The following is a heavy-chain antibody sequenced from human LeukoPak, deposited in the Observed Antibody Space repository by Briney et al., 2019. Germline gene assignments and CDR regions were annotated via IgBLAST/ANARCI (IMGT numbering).Heavy chain of an antibody. CDR1: GFSFSSYW. CDR2: INQDASQK. Sequence: GGSLRLSCAASGFSFSSYWVSWVRQAPGKGLQWVANINQDASQKYYLDSVKGRFTISRDNAKNSLYLQMNSLRVEDTAIYYCVRSLGGGSYWGQGTLVIVSP. V-gene: IGHV3-7*03. D-gene: IGHD5-12*01. J-gene: IGHJ4*02. CDR3: VRSLGGGSY.